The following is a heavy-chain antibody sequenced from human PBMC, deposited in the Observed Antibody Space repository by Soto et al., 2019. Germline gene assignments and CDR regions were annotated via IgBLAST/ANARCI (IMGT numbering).Heavy chain of an antibody. CDR1: GGTFSTSD. Sequence: QVQLVQSGAEVKKPGSSVKVSCKASGGTFSTSDISWVRQAPGQGREWVGGIMHVFATPDYAQKFQGRVTITADESTTTAYLDMTSLRAYDTAGYYCAGDTALQQLGGNYDYILDVWGQGTAITVSS. D-gene: IGHD5-18*01. J-gene: IGHJ6*02. V-gene: IGHV1-69*12. CDR3: AGDTALQQLGGNYDYILDV. CDR2: IMHVFATP.